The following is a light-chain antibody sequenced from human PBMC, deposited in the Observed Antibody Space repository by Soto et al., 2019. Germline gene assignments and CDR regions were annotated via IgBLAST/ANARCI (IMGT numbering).Light chain of an antibody. CDR2: KAS. V-gene: IGKV1-5*03. CDR3: QQYNSYWT. Sequence: DIQMTQSPSTLSASVGDRVTITCRASQSISSWLAWYQQKPGKAPKLLIYKASSLESGVPSRFSGSGSGTEFTLTISSLQPDDFVTYYCQQYNSYWTFCQGTKVEIK. J-gene: IGKJ1*01. CDR1: QSISSW.